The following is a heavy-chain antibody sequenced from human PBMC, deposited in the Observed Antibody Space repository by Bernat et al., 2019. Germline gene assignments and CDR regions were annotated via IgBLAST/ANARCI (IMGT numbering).Heavy chain of an antibody. CDR3: AREGIAARDYYYHGMDV. J-gene: IGHJ6*02. D-gene: IGHD6-6*01. Sequence: QVQLVESGGGVVQPGRSLRLSCAASGFTFSSYAMHWVRQAPGKGLEWVAVISYDGSNKYYADSVKGRFTISRDNSKNTLYLQMNSLRAEDTAVYYCAREGIAARDYYYHGMDVWGQGTTVTVSS. V-gene: IGHV3-30-3*01. CDR1: GFTFSSYA. CDR2: ISYDGSNK.